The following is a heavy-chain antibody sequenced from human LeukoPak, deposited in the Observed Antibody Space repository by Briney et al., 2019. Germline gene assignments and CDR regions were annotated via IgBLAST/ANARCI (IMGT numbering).Heavy chain of an antibody. Sequence: SETLSLTCTVSGGSINGYYWSWIRQPPGKGLEWIGYIYYSGSTNYNPSLKSRVTISVDTSKNQFSLNLSSVTAADTAVYYCARGAYGSGIRAYYYYYMDVWGKGTTVTVSS. CDR2: IYYSGST. CDR3: ARGAYGSGIRAYYYYYMDV. V-gene: IGHV4-59*01. CDR1: GGSINGYY. J-gene: IGHJ6*03. D-gene: IGHD3-10*01.